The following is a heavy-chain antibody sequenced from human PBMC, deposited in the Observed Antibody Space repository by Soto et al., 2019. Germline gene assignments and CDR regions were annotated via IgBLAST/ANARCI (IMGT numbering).Heavy chain of an antibody. V-gene: IGHV4-34*01. CDR3: ARRAIVVVPAAYYYYYGMDV. CDR1: GGSFSGYY. Sequence: SETLSLTCAVYGGSFSGYYWSWIRQPPGKGLDWIGEINHSGSTNYNPSLKSRVTISVDTSKNQFSLKLSSVTAADTAVYYCARRAIVVVPAAYYYYYGMDVWGQGTTVTVSS. CDR2: INHSGST. D-gene: IGHD2-2*01. J-gene: IGHJ6*02.